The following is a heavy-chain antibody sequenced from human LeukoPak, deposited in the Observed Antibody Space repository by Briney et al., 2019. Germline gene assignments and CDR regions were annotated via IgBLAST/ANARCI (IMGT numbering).Heavy chain of an antibody. J-gene: IGHJ4*02. CDR3: ARDPFGSGSQWHYFDY. CDR2: IYSGGTT. CDR1: GFTVNSNY. D-gene: IGHD3-10*01. V-gene: IGHV3-53*01. Sequence: PGGSLRLSCAASGFTVNSNYMSWFRQAPGQGLEWVSIIYSGGTTHYADSVKGRFTISRDNSKNTLYLQMNSLRAEDTAVYYCARDPFGSGSQWHYFDYWGQGTLVTVSS.